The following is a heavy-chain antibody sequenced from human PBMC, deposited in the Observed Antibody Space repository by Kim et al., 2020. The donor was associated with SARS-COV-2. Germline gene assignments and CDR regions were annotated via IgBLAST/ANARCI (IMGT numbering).Heavy chain of an antibody. CDR3: AKTEAARTFNDAFDI. D-gene: IGHD6-6*01. V-gene: IGHV5-10-1*01. Sequence: PSFQGHVTISADKSISTAYLQWSSLKASDTAMYYCAKTEAARTFNDAFDIWGQGTMVTVSS. J-gene: IGHJ3*02.